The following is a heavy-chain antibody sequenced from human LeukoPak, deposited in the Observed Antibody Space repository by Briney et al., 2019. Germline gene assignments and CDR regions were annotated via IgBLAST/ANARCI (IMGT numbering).Heavy chain of an antibody. CDR1: GFTFSNAW. CDR2: IKSKTDGGTT. V-gene: IGHV3-15*01. D-gene: IGHD6-13*01. CDR3: TTDTKIAAAGTQGSHFDI. Sequence: GGSLRLSCAASGFTFSNAWMSWVRQAPGKGLEWVGRIKSKTDGGTTDYAAPVKGRFTISRDDSKNTLYLQMNSLKTEDTAVYYCTTDTKIAAAGTQGSHFDIWGQGTMVTVSS. J-gene: IGHJ3*02.